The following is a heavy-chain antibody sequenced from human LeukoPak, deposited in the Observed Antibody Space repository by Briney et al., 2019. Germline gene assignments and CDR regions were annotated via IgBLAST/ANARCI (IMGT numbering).Heavy chain of an antibody. J-gene: IGHJ5*02. V-gene: IGHV4-39*01. CDR1: GGSMSSSSYY. CDR3: ASRSITSFGEDFDP. Sequence: SETLSLTCTVSGGSMSSSSYYWGWIRQPPGKGLEWIGSIYYSGSTYYNPSLKTRVTISVDTSKNQFSLKLSSVTAADTAVYYCASRSITSFGEDFDPWGQGTLVTVSS. CDR2: IYYSGST. D-gene: IGHD3-3*01.